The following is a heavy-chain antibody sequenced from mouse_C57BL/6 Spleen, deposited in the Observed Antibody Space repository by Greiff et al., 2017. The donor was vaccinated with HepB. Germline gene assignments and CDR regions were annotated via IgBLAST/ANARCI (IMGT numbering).Heavy chain of an antibody. Sequence: QVQLQQPGAELVKPGASVKMSCKASGYTFTSYWITWVKQRPGQGLEWIGDIYPGSGSTNYNEKFKSKATLTVDTSSSTAYMQLSSLTSEDSAVYYCARSISSSYYFDYWGQGTTLTVSS. CDR2: IYPGSGST. V-gene: IGHV1-55*01. D-gene: IGHD1-1*01. CDR3: ARSISSSYYFDY. J-gene: IGHJ2*01. CDR1: GYTFTSYW.